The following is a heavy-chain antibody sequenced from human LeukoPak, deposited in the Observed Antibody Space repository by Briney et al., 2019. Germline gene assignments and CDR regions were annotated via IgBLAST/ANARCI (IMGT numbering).Heavy chain of an antibody. CDR2: IYYSGST. D-gene: IGHD1-26*01. V-gene: IGHV4-59*08. Sequence: SETLSLTCTVSGGSISSYYWSWIRQPPGKGLEWIGYIYYSGSTNYNPSLKSRVTISVDTSKNQFSLKLSSVTAADTAVYYCARKTFVGGIDYWGQGTLVTASS. CDR1: GGSISSYY. J-gene: IGHJ4*02. CDR3: ARKTFVGGIDY.